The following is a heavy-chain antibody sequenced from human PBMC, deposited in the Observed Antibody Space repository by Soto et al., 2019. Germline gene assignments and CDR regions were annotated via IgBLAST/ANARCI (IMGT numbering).Heavy chain of an antibody. D-gene: IGHD3-3*01. V-gene: IGHV3-66*01. CDR2: IYSGGST. CDR3: AKDFQYDLGFFDP. CDR1: GFTVSSIY. Sequence: PGGSLRLSCAASGFTVSSIYMYWVRQAPGTGLEWVAVIYSGGSTWYAESVRGRFIISRDSSKNMVFLQMNSLRVEDTATYYCAKDFQYDLGFFDPWGQGTLVTVSS. J-gene: IGHJ5*02.